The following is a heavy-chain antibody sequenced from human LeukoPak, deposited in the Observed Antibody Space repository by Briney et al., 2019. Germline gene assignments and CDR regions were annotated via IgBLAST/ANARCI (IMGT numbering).Heavy chain of an antibody. Sequence: PSETLSLTCTVSGGSISSYYWSWIRQPPGKGLEWIGYIYYSGSTNYNPSLKSRVTISIDTSKNQFSLKLSSVTAADTAVYYCARHGIDFWSGKGFDYWGQGTLVTVSS. V-gene: IGHV4-59*01. CDR3: ARHGIDFWSGKGFDY. J-gene: IGHJ4*02. D-gene: IGHD3-3*01. CDR1: GGSISSYY. CDR2: IYYSGST.